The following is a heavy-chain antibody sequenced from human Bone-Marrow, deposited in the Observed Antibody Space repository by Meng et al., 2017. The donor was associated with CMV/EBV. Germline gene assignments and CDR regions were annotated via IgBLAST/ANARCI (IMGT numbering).Heavy chain of an antibody. CDR2: IKQDVSEK. CDR3: ARDRVLYYDFWSGYYVSDDY. V-gene: IGHV3-7*01. CDR1: GFTFSSYW. Sequence: GESLKISCAASGFTFSSYWMSWVRQAPGKGLEWVANIKQDVSEKYYVDSVKGRFTISRDNAKNSLYLQMNSLRAEDTAVYYCARDRVLYYDFWSGYYVSDDYWGQGTLVTVSS. J-gene: IGHJ4*02. D-gene: IGHD3-3*01.